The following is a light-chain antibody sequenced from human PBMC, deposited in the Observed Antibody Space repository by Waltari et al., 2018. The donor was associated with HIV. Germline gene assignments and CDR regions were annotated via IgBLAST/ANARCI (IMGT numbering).Light chain of an antibody. CDR2: GNS. J-gene: IGLJ3*02. Sequence: QSVLTQPPSVSGAPGQRVTISCTGSSSHIGAGYDVPWYQQLPGTAPKLLIYGNSNRPSGVPDRFSGSKSGTSASLAITGLQAEDEADYYCQSYDSSLSGSGVFGGGTKLTVL. CDR3: QSYDSSLSGSGV. V-gene: IGLV1-40*01. CDR1: SSHIGAGYD.